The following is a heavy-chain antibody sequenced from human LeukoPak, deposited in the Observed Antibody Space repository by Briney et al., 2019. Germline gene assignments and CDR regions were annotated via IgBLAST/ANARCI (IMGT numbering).Heavy chain of an antibody. CDR2: ISAYNGNT. CDR3: ARDTRAPYSGTYYSSINDAFAI. Sequence: ASVKVSCKASGYTFTSYAMNWVRQAPGQGLEWMGWISAYNGNTNYAQKVQGRVTMTTDTSTNTAYMELRSLRSDDTAVYYCARDTRAPYSGTYYSSINDAFAIWGQGTMVTVSS. J-gene: IGHJ3*02. V-gene: IGHV1-18*01. D-gene: IGHD1-26*01. CDR1: GYTFTSYA.